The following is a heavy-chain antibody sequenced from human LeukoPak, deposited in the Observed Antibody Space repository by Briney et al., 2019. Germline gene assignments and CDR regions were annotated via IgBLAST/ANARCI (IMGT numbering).Heavy chain of an antibody. CDR1: GFTFSSYS. D-gene: IGHD1-1*01. V-gene: IGHV3-48*01. CDR2: ISSGSSTI. J-gene: IGHJ4*02. Sequence: GGSLRLSCAASGFTFSSYSMSWVRQAPGKGLEWVSYISSGSSTIYYADSVKGRFTISRDNPKNSLYLQMNSLRAEDTAVYYCARARNEDYWGQGTLVTVSS. CDR3: ARARNEDY.